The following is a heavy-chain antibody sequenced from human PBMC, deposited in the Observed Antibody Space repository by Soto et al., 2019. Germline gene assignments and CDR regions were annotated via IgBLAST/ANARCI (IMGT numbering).Heavy chain of an antibody. CDR3: AKAHRNFQGESHY. Sequence: PGGSLRLSCAASGFTFSSYAMSWVRQAPGKGLEWVSAISGSGGSTYYADSVKGRFTISRDNSKNTLHLQMNSLRAEDTAVYYCAKAHRNFQGESHYWGQGTLVTVSS. CDR1: GFTFSSYA. J-gene: IGHJ4*02. CDR2: ISGSGGST. D-gene: IGHD3-16*01. V-gene: IGHV3-23*01.